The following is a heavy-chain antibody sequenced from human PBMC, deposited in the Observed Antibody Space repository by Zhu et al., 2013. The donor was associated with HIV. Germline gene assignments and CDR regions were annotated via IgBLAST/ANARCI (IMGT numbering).Heavy chain of an antibody. CDR2: INPSGGST. D-gene: IGHD6-13*01. CDR1: GYTFTSYY. V-gene: IGHV1-46*01. CDR3: ARGLYSSSWDHYGMDV. Sequence: QVQLVQSGAEVKKPGASVKVSCKASGYTFTSYYMHWVRQAPGQGLEWMGIINPSGGSTSYAQKFQGRVTMTRDTSTSTVYMELSSLRSEDTAVYYCARGLYSSSWDHYGMDVWGQGTTVTVSS. J-gene: IGHJ6*02.